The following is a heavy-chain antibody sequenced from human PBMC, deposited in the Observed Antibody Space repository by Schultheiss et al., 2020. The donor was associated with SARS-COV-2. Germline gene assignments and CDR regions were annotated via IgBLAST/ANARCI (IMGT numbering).Heavy chain of an antibody. J-gene: IGHJ6*02. CDR1: GFTFSSYG. V-gene: IGHV3-48*04. CDR3: ARDEALLWFGSNGPLYYGMDV. CDR2: ISSSGSTI. D-gene: IGHD3-10*01. Sequence: GESLKISCAASGFTFSSYGMHWVRQAPGKGLQWVSYISSSGSTIYYADSVKGRFTISRDNAKNSLYLQMNSLRAEDTAVYYCARDEALLWFGSNGPLYYGMDVWGQGTTVTVSS.